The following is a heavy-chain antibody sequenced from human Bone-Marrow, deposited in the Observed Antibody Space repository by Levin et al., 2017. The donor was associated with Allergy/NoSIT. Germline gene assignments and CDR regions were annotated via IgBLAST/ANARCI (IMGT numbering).Heavy chain of an antibody. CDR2: IWYDGSNK. CDR3: ARDGGTPWAVAGTFDY. V-gene: IGHV3-33*01. J-gene: IGHJ4*02. Sequence: SCAASGFTFSSYGMHWVRQAPGKGLEWVAVIWYDGSNKYYADSVKGRFTISRDNSKNTLYLQMNSLRAEDTAVYYCARDGGTPWAVAGTFDYWGQGTLVTVSS. D-gene: IGHD6-19*01. CDR1: GFTFSSYG.